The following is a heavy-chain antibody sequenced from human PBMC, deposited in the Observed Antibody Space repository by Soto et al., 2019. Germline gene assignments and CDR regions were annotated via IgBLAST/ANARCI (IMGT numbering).Heavy chain of an antibody. CDR3: ARERATAMAWFDP. CDR2: INPNSGGT. J-gene: IGHJ5*02. CDR1: GYTFTGYY. Sequence: ASVKVSCKASGYTFTGYYMHWVRQAPGQGLEWMGWINPNSGGTNYAQKFQGWVTMTRDTSISTAYMELSRLRSDDTAVYYCARERATAMAWFDPWGQGTLLTVSS. D-gene: IGHD5-18*01. V-gene: IGHV1-2*04.